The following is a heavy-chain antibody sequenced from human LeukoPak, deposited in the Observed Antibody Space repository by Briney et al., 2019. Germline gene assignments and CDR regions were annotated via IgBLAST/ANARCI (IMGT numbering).Heavy chain of an antibody. Sequence: TETLSLTCTVSGGSISSYYWSWIRQPPGKGLEWIGYIYYSGSTNYNPSLESRVTISVDTSENQFSLKLSSVTAADTAVYYCARAPRGPWSGPDYWGQGTLVTVSS. D-gene: IGHD3-3*01. CDR3: ARAPRGPWSGPDY. J-gene: IGHJ4*02. V-gene: IGHV4-59*12. CDR1: GGSISSYY. CDR2: IYYSGST.